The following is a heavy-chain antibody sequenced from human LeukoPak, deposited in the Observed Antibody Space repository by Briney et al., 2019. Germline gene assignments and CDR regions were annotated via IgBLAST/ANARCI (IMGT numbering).Heavy chain of an antibody. D-gene: IGHD2-21*02. CDR2: INPNSGGT. Sequence: ASVKVSRKASGYTFTGYYMHWVRQAPGQGLEWMGWINPNSGGTNYAQKFQGRVTMTRDTSISTAYMELSRLRSDDTAVYYWAGDHSYCNFYFCGQGTLGSVSS. J-gene: IGHJ4*02. V-gene: IGHV1-2*02. CDR3: AGDHSYCNFYF. CDR1: GYTFTGYY.